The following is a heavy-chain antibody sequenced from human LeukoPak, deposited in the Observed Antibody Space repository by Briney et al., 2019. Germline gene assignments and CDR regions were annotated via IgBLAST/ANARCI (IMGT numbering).Heavy chain of an antibody. CDR1: GFTFSTYG. Sequence: GGSLRLSCVASGFTFSTYGMTWVRQAPGKGLEWVSSISGNDEGTYYADSVKGRFTISRDNSKDTLYLQMNSLRAEDTAVYYCAKRGPIYSASPGNYFDYWGQGTLVTVSS. CDR2: ISGNDEGT. CDR3: AKRGPIYSASPGNYFDY. V-gene: IGHV3-23*01. J-gene: IGHJ4*02. D-gene: IGHD3-10*01.